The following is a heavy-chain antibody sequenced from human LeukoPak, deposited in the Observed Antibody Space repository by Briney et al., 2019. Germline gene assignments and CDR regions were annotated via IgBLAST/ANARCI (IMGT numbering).Heavy chain of an antibody. CDR2: ISSSSTI. J-gene: IGHJ6*03. Sequence: SGGSLRLSCAASGFTFSSYSMNWVRQAPGKGLEWVSYISSSSTIYYADSVKGRFTISRDNAKNSLYLQMNSLRAEDTAVYYCARVRSLYYYYMDVWGKGTTVTVSS. V-gene: IGHV3-48*01. CDR3: ARVRSLYYYYMDV. CDR1: GFTFSSYS.